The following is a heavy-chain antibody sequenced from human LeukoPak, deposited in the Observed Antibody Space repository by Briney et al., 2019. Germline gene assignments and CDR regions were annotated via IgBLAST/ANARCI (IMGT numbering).Heavy chain of an antibody. J-gene: IGHJ6*03. CDR3: ARSPRRNIVVVGYYYYYYMDV. Sequence: SETLSLTCTVSGGSTSSGSYYWSWIRQPAGKGLEWIGRIYTSGSTNYNPSLKSRVTISVDTSKNQFSLKLSSVTAADTAVYYCARSPRRNIVVVGYYYYYYMDVWGKGTTVTISS. CDR2: IYTSGST. CDR1: GGSTSSGSYY. V-gene: IGHV4-61*02. D-gene: IGHD2-15*01.